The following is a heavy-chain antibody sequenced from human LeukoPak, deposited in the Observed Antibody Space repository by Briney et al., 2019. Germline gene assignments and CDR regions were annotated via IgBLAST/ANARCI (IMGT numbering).Heavy chain of an antibody. Sequence: ASVKVSCKASGGTFSSYVISWVRQAPGQGLEWMGGIIPIFGTANYAQKFQGRVTITRDTSASTAYMELSSLRSEDTAVYYCARVAGLYYDFWSGYKDWFDPWGQGTLVTVSS. CDR1: GGTFSSYV. D-gene: IGHD3-3*01. CDR2: IIPIFGTA. J-gene: IGHJ5*02. V-gene: IGHV1-69*05. CDR3: ARVAGLYYDFWSGYKDWFDP.